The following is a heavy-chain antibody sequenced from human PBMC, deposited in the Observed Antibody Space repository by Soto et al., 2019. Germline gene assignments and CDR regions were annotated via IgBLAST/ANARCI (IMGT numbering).Heavy chain of an antibody. D-gene: IGHD6-13*01. CDR3: VRRHVSATGIDWFDP. J-gene: IGHJ5*02. CDR1: GYTFTSYG. Sequence: ASVKVSCKASGYTFTSYGIHWVRQAPGQRLEWIGWINAANGDTKYSPKFQGRVTITRDTSASTAYMELSSLRSEDTAVYYCVRRHVSATGIDWFDPWGQGTLVTVSS. CDR2: INAANGDT. V-gene: IGHV1-3*01.